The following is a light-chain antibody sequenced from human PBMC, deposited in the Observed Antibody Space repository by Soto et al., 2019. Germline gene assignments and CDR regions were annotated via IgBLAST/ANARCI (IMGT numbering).Light chain of an antibody. CDR3: QQYESWPIT. Sequence: EIVMTQSPVTLSVSPGERATLSCRASQHVGSNLAWYQQRPGQAPRLLISASSTRATGLPARFSGSGFGTEFTLTIGSLQSEDFAVYYCQQYESWPITFGGGTQVEIK. J-gene: IGKJ4*01. V-gene: IGKV3-15*01. CDR2: ASS. CDR1: QHVGSN.